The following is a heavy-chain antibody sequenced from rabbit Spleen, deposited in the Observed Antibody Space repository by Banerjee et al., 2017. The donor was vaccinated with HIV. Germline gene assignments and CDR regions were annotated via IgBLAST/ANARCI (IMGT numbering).Heavy chain of an antibody. D-gene: IGHD6-1*01. Sequence: QELLVESGGGLVQPEGSLTLNCKASGFDFTNNAMCWVRQAPGKGLEWIGCTYDGDGSTSYASWAKGRFTISTTSSTMVTLQMTSLTAADSASYFCVREAGYGGYGDGNLWGQGTLVTVS. J-gene: IGHJ4*01. CDR2: TYDGDGST. CDR3: VREAGYGGYGDGNL. V-gene: IGHV1S47*01. CDR1: GFDFTNNA.